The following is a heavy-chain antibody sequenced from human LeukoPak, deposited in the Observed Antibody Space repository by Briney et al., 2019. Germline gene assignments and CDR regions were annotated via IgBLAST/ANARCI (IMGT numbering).Heavy chain of an antibody. Sequence: PSETLSLTCTVSGGSISSSSYYWGWIRQPPGKGLEWIGSIYHSGSTYYNPSLKSRVTISVDTSKNQFSLKLSSVTAADTAVYYCARRDQQYNFDYWGQGTLVTVSS. CDR2: IYHSGST. CDR1: GGSISSSSYY. CDR3: ARRDQQYNFDY. J-gene: IGHJ4*02. D-gene: IGHD1/OR15-1a*01. V-gene: IGHV4-39*07.